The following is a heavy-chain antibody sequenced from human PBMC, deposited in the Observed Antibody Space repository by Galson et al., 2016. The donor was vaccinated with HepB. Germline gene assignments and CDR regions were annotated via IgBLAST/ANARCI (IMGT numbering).Heavy chain of an antibody. D-gene: IGHD3-3*01. Sequence: SAKVSCKASGYTFTSYAIHWVRQAPGQRLGWMGWIKGGNGDTKYSQKFQGRVTITRDSSATTAYMDLSNLRSEDAAVYYCARAVDFFIGYEYYDYYGMDVWGQGTTVTVSS. J-gene: IGHJ6*02. V-gene: IGHV1-3*01. CDR2: IKGGNGDT. CDR1: GYTFTSYA. CDR3: ARAVDFFIGYEYYDYYGMDV.